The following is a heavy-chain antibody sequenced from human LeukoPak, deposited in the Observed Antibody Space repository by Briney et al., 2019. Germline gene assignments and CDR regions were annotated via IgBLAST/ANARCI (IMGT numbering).Heavy chain of an antibody. CDR2: IYHSGST. Sequence: GSLRLSCAASGFTFSSYSMNWVRQAPGKGLEWIGEIYHSGSTNYNPSLKSRVTISVDKSKNQFSLKLSSVTAADTAVYYCAREGVGAIRFYYYMDVWGKGTTVTVSS. CDR1: GFTFSSYSM. CDR3: AREGVGAIRFYYYMDV. D-gene: IGHD1-26*01. V-gene: IGHV4-4*02. J-gene: IGHJ6*03.